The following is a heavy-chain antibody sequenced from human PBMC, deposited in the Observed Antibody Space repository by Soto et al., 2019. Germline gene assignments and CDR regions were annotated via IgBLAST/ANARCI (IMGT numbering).Heavy chain of an antibody. CDR3: ARRDSGGFYRYFDS. Sequence: QVQLVQSGAEVKKPGSSVKVSCKASGGTFSTNPICWVRQAPGQGLEWMGGTGSGTGPGNHAQKFQGRLTITVDKSTSTVYMELSSLSSEDTAVYYCARRDSGGFYRYFDSWGQGTLVTVSS. D-gene: IGHD2-15*01. V-gene: IGHV1-69*06. CDR2: TGSGTGPG. J-gene: IGHJ4*02. CDR1: GGTFSTNP.